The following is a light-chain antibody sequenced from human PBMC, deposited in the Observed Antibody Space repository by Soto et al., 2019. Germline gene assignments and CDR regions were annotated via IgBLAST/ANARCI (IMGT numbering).Light chain of an antibody. V-gene: IGKV1-5*03. J-gene: IGKJ4*01. CDR3: QQYNSYPLT. Sequence: DIQMTQSPSTLSASVGDRVTITCRASQYISSWLAWYQQKPGKAPKLLIQKATSLESGVPLRFSGSGSGTEFTLTISDLQPDDFATYCCQQYNSYPLTFGGGTKVEIK. CDR1: QYISSW. CDR2: KAT.